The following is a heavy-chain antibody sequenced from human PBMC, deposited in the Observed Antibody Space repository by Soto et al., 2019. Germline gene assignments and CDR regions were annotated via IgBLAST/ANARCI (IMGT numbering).Heavy chain of an antibody. CDR1: GFTFSSYG. J-gene: IGHJ4*02. CDR2: ISYDGSNK. V-gene: IGHV3-30*18. Sequence: QVQLVESGGGVVQPGRSLRLSCAASGFTFSSYGMHWVRQAPGKGLEWVAVISYDGSNKYYADSVKGRFTISRDNSKNTLYLQMNSLRAEDTAVYYCAKEPPIIVATTPSFDYWGQGTLVTVSS. CDR3: AKEPPIIVATTPSFDY. D-gene: IGHD5-12*01.